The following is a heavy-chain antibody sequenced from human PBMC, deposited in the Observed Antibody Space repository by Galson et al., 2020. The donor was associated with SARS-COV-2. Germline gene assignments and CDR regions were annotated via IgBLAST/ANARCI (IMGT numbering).Heavy chain of an antibody. CDR1: GFTFSTYS. J-gene: IGHJ6*02. V-gene: IGHV3-21*01. D-gene: IGHD5-18*01. Sequence: NSGGSLRLSCAASGFTFSTYSMSWVRLAPGKGLEWVSSISTSSSYTNYVDSVKGRFSISRDNPRNSLYLQMNSLRAEDTAVYYCARDEGIRGYNYGRLYSCRDVWGQGTTVTVSS. CDR3: ARDEGIRGYNYGRLYSCRDV. CDR2: ISTSSSYT.